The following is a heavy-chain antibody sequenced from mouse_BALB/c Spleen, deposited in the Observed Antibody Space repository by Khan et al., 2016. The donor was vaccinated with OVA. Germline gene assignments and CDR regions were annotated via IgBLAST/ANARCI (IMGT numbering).Heavy chain of an antibody. V-gene: IGHV1S81*02. CDR3: ARIKKIVATYFDY. CDR1: GYTFTSYW. Sequence: QVQLQQPGAELVKAGASVKMSCKASGYTFTSYWMHWVKQRLGQGLEWFAETNPTNGRTYYTEKFKSKATLTVDKSCSTAYMLLSGPTFEDSAVYYCARIKKIVATYFDYWGQGTTLTVSS. J-gene: IGHJ2*01. CDR2: TNPTNGRT. D-gene: IGHD1-1*01.